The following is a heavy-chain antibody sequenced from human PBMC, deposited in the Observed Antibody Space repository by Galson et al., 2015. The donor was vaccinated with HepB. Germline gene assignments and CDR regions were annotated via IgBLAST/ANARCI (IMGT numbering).Heavy chain of an antibody. CDR2: TSGSGGST. J-gene: IGHJ4*02. Sequence: LRLSCAASGFTFSSYAMNWVRQAPGRGLEWVSVTSGSGGSTYYADSVKGRFTSSRDNSKNTVYLQMNSLRAEDTAVYYCAKRPGGTYYFDYWGQGTLVTVSS. CDR3: AKRPGGTYYFDY. CDR1: GFTFSSYA. V-gene: IGHV3-23*01.